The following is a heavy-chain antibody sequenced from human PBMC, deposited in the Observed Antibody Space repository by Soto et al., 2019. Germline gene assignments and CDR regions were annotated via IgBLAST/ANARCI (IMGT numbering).Heavy chain of an antibody. D-gene: IGHD3-9*01. CDR2: ISWDGGST. J-gene: IGHJ6*02. CDR3: AKGSQTYYDILTGYYYYYYGMDV. V-gene: IGHV3-43D*04. CDR1: GFTFDDYA. Sequence: EVQLVESGGVVVQPGGSLRLSCAASGFTFDDYAMHWVRQAPGKGLEWVSLISWDGGSTYYADSVKGRFTISRDNSKNSLYLQMNSLRAEDTALYYCAKGSQTYYDILTGYYYYYYGMDVWGQGTTVTVSS.